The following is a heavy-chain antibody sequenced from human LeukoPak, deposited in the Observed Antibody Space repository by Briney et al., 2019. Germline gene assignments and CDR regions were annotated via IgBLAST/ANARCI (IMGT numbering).Heavy chain of an antibody. CDR2: FDPEDGEK. Sequence: VASAKVSCKVSGYTLTELSMHWVGQAPGKGLAWMGGFDPEDGEKIYVQKFQGRVTMTEDTSTDTAYMELSSLRSEDTAVYYCATDFSFGSGWYWGFDPWGQGTLVTVSS. CDR3: ATDFSFGSGWYWGFDP. V-gene: IGHV1-24*01. D-gene: IGHD6-19*01. CDR1: GYTLTELS. J-gene: IGHJ5*02.